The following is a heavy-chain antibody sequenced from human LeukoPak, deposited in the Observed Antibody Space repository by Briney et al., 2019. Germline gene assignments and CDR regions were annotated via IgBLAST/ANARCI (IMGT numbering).Heavy chain of an antibody. J-gene: IGHJ6*03. CDR1: GYTLTELS. CDR2: FDPEDGET. D-gene: IGHD6-6*01. CDR3: ARGSSSSGYYYYYMDA. V-gene: IGHV1-24*01. Sequence: GASVKVSCKVSGYTLTELSMHWVRQAPGKGLEWMGGFDPEDGETIYAQKFQGRVTMTEDTSTDTAYMELSSLRSEDTAVYYCARGSSSSGYYYYYMDAWGKGTTVTVSS.